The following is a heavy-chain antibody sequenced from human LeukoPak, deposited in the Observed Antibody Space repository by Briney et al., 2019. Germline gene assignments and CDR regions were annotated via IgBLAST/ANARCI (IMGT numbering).Heavy chain of an antibody. CDR2: MNPNSGNT. V-gene: IGHV1-8*01. CDR3: AIHLSRDAFDI. Sequence: ASVKVSCTASGFTFTSYDINWVRQATGQGLEWMGWMNPNSGNTGYAQKFQGRVTMTRNTSISTAYMELSSLRSEDTAVYYCAIHLSRDAFDIWGQGAMVTVSS. CDR1: GFTFTSYD. J-gene: IGHJ3*02.